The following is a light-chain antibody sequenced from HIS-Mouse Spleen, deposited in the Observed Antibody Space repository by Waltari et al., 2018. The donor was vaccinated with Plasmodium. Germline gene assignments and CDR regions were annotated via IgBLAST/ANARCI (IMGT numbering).Light chain of an antibody. CDR1: QSVSSN. Sequence: IVMTQSPATLSVSPGERATLPCRASQSVSSNLAWYQQKPGQAPRLLIYGASTRATGIPARFSGSGSGTDFTLTISSMQSEDFAVYYCQQYNNWPRGTFGQGTKVEIK. CDR2: GAS. V-gene: IGKV3-15*01. CDR3: QQYNNWPRGT. J-gene: IGKJ1*01.